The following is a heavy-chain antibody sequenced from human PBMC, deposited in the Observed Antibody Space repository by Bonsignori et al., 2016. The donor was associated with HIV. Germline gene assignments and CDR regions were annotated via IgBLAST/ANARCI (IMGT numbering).Heavy chain of an antibody. J-gene: IGHJ4*02. CDR3: TRGPPGIDY. CDR2: IRSKAYGGTT. V-gene: IGHV3-49*02. Sequence: WIRQPPGKGLEWVGFIRSKAYGGTTEYAASVKGRFTISRDDSKSIAYLQMNSLKTEDTAVYYCTRGPPGIDYWGQGTLVTVSS.